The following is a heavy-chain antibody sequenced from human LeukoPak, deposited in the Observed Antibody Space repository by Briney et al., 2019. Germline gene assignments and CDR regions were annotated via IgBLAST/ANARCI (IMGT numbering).Heavy chain of an antibody. Sequence: GGSLRLSCAASGFTFSSYAMSWVRQAPGKGLEWVSGISGSGGSTYYADSVKGRFTISRDNSKSTLYLQMNSLRAEDTAVYYCARDAYYYDSSGYFDYWGQGTLVTVSS. D-gene: IGHD3-22*01. CDR3: ARDAYYYDSSGYFDY. V-gene: IGHV3-23*01. J-gene: IGHJ4*02. CDR2: ISGSGGST. CDR1: GFTFSSYA.